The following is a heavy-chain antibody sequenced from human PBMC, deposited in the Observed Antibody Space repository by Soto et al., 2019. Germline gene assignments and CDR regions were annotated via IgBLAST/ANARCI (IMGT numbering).Heavy chain of an antibody. CDR2: IYPGDSDT. V-gene: IGHV5-51*01. CDR3: ARLTYYYDSSGKNYGMDV. J-gene: IGHJ6*02. CDR1: GYIFTSYW. Sequence: GESLKISCKGSGYIFTSYWICCFLQMPVKVLEWMGIIYPGDSDTRYSPSFQGQVTISADKSISTAYLQWSSLKASDTAMYYCARLTYYYDSSGKNYGMDVWGQGTTVTVSS. D-gene: IGHD3-22*01.